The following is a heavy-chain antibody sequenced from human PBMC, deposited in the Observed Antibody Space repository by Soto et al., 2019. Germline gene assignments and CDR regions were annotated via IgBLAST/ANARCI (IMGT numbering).Heavy chain of an antibody. J-gene: IGHJ6*02. D-gene: IGHD3-22*01. Sequence: LQLQESGPGLVKPSETLSLTCTVSGVSISSSNYHWGWIRQPPGKGLEWVANIKHDGNEKYYADSVKGRFTVSRDNVKNFLHLQMSSLRGDDTGVYFCVRATLSWGHYYFRGLDVWGQGTTVTV. CDR1: GVSISSSNYH. CDR3: VRATLSWGHYYFRGLDV. CDR2: IKHDGNEK. V-gene: IGHV3-7*01.